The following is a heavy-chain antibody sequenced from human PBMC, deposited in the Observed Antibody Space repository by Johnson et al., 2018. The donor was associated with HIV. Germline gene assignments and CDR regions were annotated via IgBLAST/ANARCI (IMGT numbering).Heavy chain of an antibody. CDR3: ARDPHYYDSNDAFDI. J-gene: IGHJ3*02. CDR2: INWNGGST. CDR1: GFTFDNYA. Sequence: VQLVESGGVMVQPGGSLRLSCAVSGFTFDNYAMHWVRQAPGKGLEWVSGINWNGGSTSYAGSEKGPFTISRDNSKNTLYLQINSLRAEDTAVYYCARDPHYYDSNDAFDIWGQGKMVTVSS. V-gene: IGHV3-20*04. D-gene: IGHD3-22*01.